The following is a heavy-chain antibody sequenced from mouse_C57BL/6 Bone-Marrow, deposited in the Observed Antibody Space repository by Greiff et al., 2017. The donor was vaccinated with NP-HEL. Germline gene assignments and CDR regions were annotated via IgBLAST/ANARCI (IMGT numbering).Heavy chain of an antibody. D-gene: IGHD1-1*01. CDR3: ARRNDYYGSSPLFDD. CDR2: ISSGSSTI. V-gene: IGHV5-17*01. Sequence: EVQRVESGGGLVKPGASLKLSCAASGFTFSDYGMHWVRQAPEKGLEWVAYISSGSSTIYYADTVKGRSTISRDNAKNTLFLQMTSLRSEDTAMYYCARRNDYYGSSPLFDDWGQGTTLTVSS. J-gene: IGHJ2*01. CDR1: GFTFSDYG.